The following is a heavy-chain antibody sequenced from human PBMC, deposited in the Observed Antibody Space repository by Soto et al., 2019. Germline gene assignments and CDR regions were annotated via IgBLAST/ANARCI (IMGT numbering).Heavy chain of an antibody. CDR1: GGSVSNGGYY. CDR2: IYYSGST. V-gene: IGHV4-31*03. D-gene: IGHD3-3*01. CDR3: ARDVTDFWSGHEGMDV. J-gene: IGHJ6*02. Sequence: SLSLRCTVSGGSVSNGGYYWTWIRQHPGKGLEWIGYIYYSGSTYYNPSLKSRVTISVDTSKNQFSLKLTSVTAADTAVYYCARDVTDFWSGHEGMDVWGQGTTVTVSS.